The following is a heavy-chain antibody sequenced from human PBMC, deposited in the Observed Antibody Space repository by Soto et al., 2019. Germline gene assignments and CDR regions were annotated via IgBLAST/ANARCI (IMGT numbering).Heavy chain of an antibody. Sequence: GGSLRLSCAASGFTFISYAMSWVRQAPGKGLEWVSAISGSGGSTYYADSVKGRFTISRDNSKNTLYLQMNSLRAEDTAVYYCASRRASWPFDPWGQGTLVTVSS. CDR2: ISGSGGST. D-gene: IGHD2-2*01. CDR1: GFTFISYA. V-gene: IGHV3-23*01. CDR3: ASRRASWPFDP. J-gene: IGHJ5*02.